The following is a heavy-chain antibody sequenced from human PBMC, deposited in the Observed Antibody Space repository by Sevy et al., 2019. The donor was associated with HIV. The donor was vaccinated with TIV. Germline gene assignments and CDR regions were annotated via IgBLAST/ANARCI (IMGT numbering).Heavy chain of an antibody. J-gene: IGHJ4*01. D-gene: IGHD1-26*01. Sequence: SETLSLTCAVSGGSINSNNYSWNWIRQPPGKGLEWIGYIYPSGSSDYNPSLKSRVTISVDTSKNQFFLNLSSVTAADTAGYYCARFVDGDPLRLYCFDYWGQGTLVTVSS. CDR3: ARFVDGDPLRLYCFDY. CDR2: IYPSGSS. CDR1: GGSINSNNYS. V-gene: IGHV4-30-2*01.